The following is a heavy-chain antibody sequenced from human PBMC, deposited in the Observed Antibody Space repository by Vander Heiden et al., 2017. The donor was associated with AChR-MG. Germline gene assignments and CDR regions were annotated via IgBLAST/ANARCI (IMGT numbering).Heavy chain of an antibody. V-gene: IGHV3-30*18. Sequence: QVQLVESGGGVVQPGRSLRLSCAASGFTFRSYGMHWVRQAPGKGLEWVAVISYDGNNKYHADSVKGRFTISRDNSKNTLYLRMNSLRAEDTAVYYCAKDAGELLTLDSWGQGTLVTVSS. D-gene: IGHD1-26*01. CDR3: AKDAGELLTLDS. CDR1: GFTFRSYG. J-gene: IGHJ4*02. CDR2: ISYDGNNK.